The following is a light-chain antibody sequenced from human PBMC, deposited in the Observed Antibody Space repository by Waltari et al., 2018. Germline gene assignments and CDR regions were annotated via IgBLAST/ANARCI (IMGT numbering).Light chain of an antibody. J-gene: IGLJ3*02. CDR1: SSDLCYYNH. V-gene: IGLV2-14*01. CDR3: TSYTISTTWV. CDR2: EVN. Sequence: QSALTQPASVSGSPGQSITISCTGTSSDLCYYNHVPWYQQYPGRAPKLMIYEVNNRPSGVSNRFSGSKSDNTASLTISGLQAEDEAHYYCTSYTISTTWVFGGGTKLTVL.